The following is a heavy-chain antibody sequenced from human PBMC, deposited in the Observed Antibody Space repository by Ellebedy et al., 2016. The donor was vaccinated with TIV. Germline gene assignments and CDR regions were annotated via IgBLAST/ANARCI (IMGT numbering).Heavy chain of an antibody. CDR2: ISWNSGSI. D-gene: IGHD5-18*01. V-gene: IGHV3-9*01. Sequence: PGGSLRLSCAASGFTVDDYVMHWVRQAPGKGLEWVSGISWNSGSIGYADSVKGRFTISRDNAKNSLYLQMNSLRAEDTAVYYCARANTAMVRRNHMDVWGQGTTVTVSS. J-gene: IGHJ6*02. CDR3: ARANTAMVRRNHMDV. CDR1: GFTVDDYV.